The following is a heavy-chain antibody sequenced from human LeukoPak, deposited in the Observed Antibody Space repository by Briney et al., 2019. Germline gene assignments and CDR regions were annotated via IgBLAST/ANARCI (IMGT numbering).Heavy chain of an antibody. CDR1: GGSISSYY. Sequence: SETLFLTCTVSGGSISSYYWSWIRQPPGKGLEWIGYIYYSGSTNYNPSLKSRVTISVDTSKSQFSLKLSSVTAADTAVYYCARAEYYYDSSGYYYYYGMDVWGQGTTVTVSS. CDR2: IYYSGST. CDR3: ARAEYYYDSSGYYYYYGMDV. J-gene: IGHJ6*02. V-gene: IGHV4-59*01. D-gene: IGHD3-22*01.